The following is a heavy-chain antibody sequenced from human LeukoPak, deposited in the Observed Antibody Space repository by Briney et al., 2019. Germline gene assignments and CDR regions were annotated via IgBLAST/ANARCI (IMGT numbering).Heavy chain of an antibody. D-gene: IGHD2-15*01. V-gene: IGHV3-53*04. J-gene: IGHJ6*02. CDR2: IYSGGST. CDR1: GFTVSSNY. CDR3: ARDLRVVVADYYYYYGMDV. Sequence: PGGSLRLSCAASGFTVSSNYMSWVRQAPGKGLEWVSVIYSGGSTYYADSVKGRFTISRHNSKNTLYLQMNSLRAEDTAVYYCARDLRVVVADYYYYYGMDVRGQGTTVTASS.